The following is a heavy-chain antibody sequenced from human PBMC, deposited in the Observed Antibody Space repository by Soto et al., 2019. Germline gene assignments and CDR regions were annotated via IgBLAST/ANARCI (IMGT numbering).Heavy chain of an antibody. J-gene: IGHJ5*02. CDR1: GFTFSSAA. CDR3: AKSLNINWKNWFDP. V-gene: IGHV3-23*01. Sequence: GGSLRLSCAASGFTFSSAAMNWVRQAPGKGLEWVSIISGSDARTYYADSVKGRFAISRDNSKNTLYLDMNSLRAEDTAVYYCAKSLNINWKNWFDPWGQGTLVTVSS. CDR2: ISGSDART. D-gene: IGHD1-1*01.